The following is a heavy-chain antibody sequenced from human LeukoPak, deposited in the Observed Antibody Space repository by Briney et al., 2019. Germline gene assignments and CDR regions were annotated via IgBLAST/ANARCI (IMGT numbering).Heavy chain of an antibody. CDR2: IGTAGAT. CDR3: TRATAGFDY. J-gene: IGHJ4*02. Sequence: SGGSLRLSCAASGFTFSSYDMHWVLQTTGKGLEWVSGIGTAGATFYPGSVKGRFTISRENAKNSLYLQMNNLRVGDTAVYYCTRATAGFDYWGQGTLVTVSS. CDR1: GFTFSSYD. V-gene: IGHV3-13*01.